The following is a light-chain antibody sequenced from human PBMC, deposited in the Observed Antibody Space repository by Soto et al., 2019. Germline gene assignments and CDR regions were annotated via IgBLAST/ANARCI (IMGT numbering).Light chain of an antibody. CDR2: DVS. J-gene: IGLJ7*01. Sequence: QSALTQPASVSGSPGQSITISCTGTNSDVGGYNYVSWYQQHPGKAPKLLIYDVSNRASGVSNRFSASKSGNTASLTISGLQAEDEADYYCSSHTSSSTRVVFGGGTQLTVL. V-gene: IGLV2-14*01. CDR3: SSHTSSSTRVV. CDR1: NSDVGGYNY.